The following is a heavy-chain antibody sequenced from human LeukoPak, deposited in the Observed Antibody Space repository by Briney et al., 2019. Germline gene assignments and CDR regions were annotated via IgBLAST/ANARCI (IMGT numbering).Heavy chain of an antibody. CDR1: GFTFGDYA. J-gene: IGHJ4*02. V-gene: IGHV3-9*03. D-gene: IGHD2-2*01. CDR3: AKGGGYQLSYYFDY. Sequence: GRSLRLSCAASGFTFGDYAMHWVRQAPGKGLEWVSGIRWYSSSIDYADSVKGRFTISRDNAKNALYLQMNSLRAEDMALYYCAKGGGYQLSYYFDYWGRGTLVPVS. CDR2: IRWYSSSI.